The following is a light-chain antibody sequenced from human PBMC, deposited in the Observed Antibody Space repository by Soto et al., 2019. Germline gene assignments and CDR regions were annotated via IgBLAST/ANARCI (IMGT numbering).Light chain of an antibody. CDR2: GAS. J-gene: IGKJ3*01. V-gene: IGKV3-20*01. CDR1: QSGSSSY. CDR3: QQYGSSGVT. Sequence: IVLTQSPGTLSFPSWERAPLSCRASQSGSSSYLAWYQQQPGQAPRLLVYGASTRATGIADRFSGSGSGTDFTLTISRLEPEDFAVYYCQQYGSSGVTFGPGTKVDIK.